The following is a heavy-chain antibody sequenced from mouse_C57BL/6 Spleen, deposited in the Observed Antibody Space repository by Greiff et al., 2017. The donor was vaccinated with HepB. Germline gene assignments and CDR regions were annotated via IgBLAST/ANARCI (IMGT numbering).Heavy chain of an antibody. Sequence: EVQVVESGPGLVKPSQSLSLTCSVTGYSITSGYYWNWIRQFPGNKLEWIGYISYDGSNNYNPSLKNRISITRDTSKNQFFLKLNSVTTEDTATYYCARVAYYYAMDYWGQGTSVTVSS. V-gene: IGHV3-6*01. D-gene: IGHD1-1*02. CDR2: ISYDGSN. J-gene: IGHJ4*01. CDR3: ARVAYYYAMDY. CDR1: GYSITSGYY.